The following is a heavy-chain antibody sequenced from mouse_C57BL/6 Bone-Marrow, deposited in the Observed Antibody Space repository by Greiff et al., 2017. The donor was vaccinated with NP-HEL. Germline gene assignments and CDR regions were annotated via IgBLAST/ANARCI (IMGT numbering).Heavy chain of an antibody. V-gene: IGHV1-26*01. CDR1: GYTFTDYF. CDR2: INPNNGGT. CDR3: ARATYYDYDGAMDY. J-gene: IGHJ4*01. Sequence: VQLQQSGPELVKPGASVKISCKASGYTFTDYFVNWVKQSHGKSLVLIGVINPNNGGTSYNQKFKGKATLTVDKSSSTAYRELRSLTSEDSAVYYCARATYYDYDGAMDYWGQGTSVTVSS. D-gene: IGHD2-4*01.